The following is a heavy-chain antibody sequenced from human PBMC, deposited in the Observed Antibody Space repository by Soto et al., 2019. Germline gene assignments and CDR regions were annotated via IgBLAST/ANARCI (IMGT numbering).Heavy chain of an antibody. Sequence: SETLSLTCTVSGGSISSYYWSWIRQPPGKGLEWIGYIYYSGSTNYNPSLKSRVTISVDTSKNQFSLKLSSVTAADTAVYYCARAGGSIFGVVPDYWGQGTLVTVSS. CDR1: GGSISSYY. J-gene: IGHJ4*02. CDR3: ARAGGSIFGVVPDY. D-gene: IGHD3-3*01. V-gene: IGHV4-59*01. CDR2: IYYSGST.